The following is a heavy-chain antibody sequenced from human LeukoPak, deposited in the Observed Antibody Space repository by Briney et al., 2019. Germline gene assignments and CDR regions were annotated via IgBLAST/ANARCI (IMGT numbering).Heavy chain of an antibody. V-gene: IGHV4-59*01. D-gene: IGHD6-25*01. Sequence: SETLSLTCTVSGGSIRSYYWSWIRQPPGKGLEWLGYMYYSGSTKYNPSLKSRVTISIDTSKSQFSLKLNSVTAADTAVYYCARGLAATIDYYYYYMDVWGKGTTVIVS. CDR2: MYYSGST. J-gene: IGHJ6*03. CDR1: GGSIRSYY. CDR3: ARGLAATIDYYYYYMDV.